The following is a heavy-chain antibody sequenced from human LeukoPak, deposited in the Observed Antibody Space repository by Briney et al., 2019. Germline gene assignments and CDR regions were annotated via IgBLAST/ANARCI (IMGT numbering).Heavy chain of an antibody. CDR2: IYYGGRT. Sequence: SETLSLTCVVSGGSISSNNWWSWVRQPPGKGLEWIGDIYYGGRTNYEPSLKSRVTISIDKSKNQFSLKLSSVTAADTAVYYCARPGVAAAGKGDWFDPWGQGTLVTVSS. V-gene: IGHV4-4*02. J-gene: IGHJ5*02. CDR1: GGSISSNNW. D-gene: IGHD6-13*01. CDR3: ARPGVAAAGKGDWFDP.